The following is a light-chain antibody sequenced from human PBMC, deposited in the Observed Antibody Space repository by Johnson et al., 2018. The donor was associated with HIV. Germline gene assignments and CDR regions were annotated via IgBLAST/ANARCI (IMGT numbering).Light chain of an antibody. Sequence: QFVLTQPPSVSAAPGQRVNISCSGNSSNIENYFVSWYQQLPGAAPRLVIYEDNKRPSGIPDRFSGSKSGTSATLGITGLQTGDEADYYCGTWDSRLRNVFGTGTKVTVL. V-gene: IGLV1-51*02. CDR2: EDN. CDR1: SSNIENYF. J-gene: IGLJ1*01. CDR3: GTWDSRLRNV.